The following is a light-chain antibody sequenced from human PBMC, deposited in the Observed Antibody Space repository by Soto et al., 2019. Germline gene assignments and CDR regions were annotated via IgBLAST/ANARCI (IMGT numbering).Light chain of an antibody. CDR2: SNN. Sequence: QSVLTQPPSASGTPGQRVTISCSGSSSNIGSNTVNWYQQLPGTAPKLLIYSNNQRPSGVPDRFSASKSGTSASLAISGLQSEDDADYYCSAWDDSQPGPVFGRGTTLTVL. J-gene: IGLJ3*02. CDR3: SAWDDSQPGPV. V-gene: IGLV1-44*01. CDR1: SSNIGSNT.